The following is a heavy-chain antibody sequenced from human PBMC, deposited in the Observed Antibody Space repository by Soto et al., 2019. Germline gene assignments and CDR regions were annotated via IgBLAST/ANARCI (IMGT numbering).Heavy chain of an antibody. V-gene: IGHV3-48*02. D-gene: IGHD6-19*01. J-gene: IGHJ3*02. CDR3: VRDSGWAFDI. CDR2: ISSSKTYI. CDR1: GFSFSSYS. Sequence: EVQLVESGGGLVKPGQSLRVSCAASGFSFSSYSMNWVRQAPGKGLEWISYISSSKTYIWYANSVKGRFTISRDNAKNSLSLQMNSLRDGDTAVYYCVRDSGWAFDIWGLGTMVTVSS.